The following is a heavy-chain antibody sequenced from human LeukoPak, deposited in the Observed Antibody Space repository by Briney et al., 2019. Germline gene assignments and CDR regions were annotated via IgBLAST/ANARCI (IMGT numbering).Heavy chain of an antibody. Sequence: SETLSLTCTVSGGSISSYYWSWIRQPPGKGLEWIGYIYYSGCTNYNRSLKSRVTISLDTSKNQSYLKLSSVTAADPAWYYCSIVPYGDYEDAFDIWGQGTMVTVSS. CDR3: SIVPYGDYEDAFDI. V-gene: IGHV4-59*12. D-gene: IGHD4-17*01. J-gene: IGHJ3*02. CDR1: GGSISSYY. CDR2: IYYSGCT.